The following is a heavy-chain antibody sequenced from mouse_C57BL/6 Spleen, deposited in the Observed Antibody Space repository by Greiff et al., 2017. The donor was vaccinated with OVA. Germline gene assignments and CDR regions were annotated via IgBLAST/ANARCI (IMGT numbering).Heavy chain of an antibody. V-gene: IGHV1-64*01. D-gene: IGHD3-2*02. Sequence: VKLQQPGAELVKPGASVKLSCKASGYTFTSYWMHWVKQRPGQGLEWIGMIHPNSGSTNYNEKFKSKATLTVDKSSSTAYMQLSSLTSEDSAVYYCAREGEAQATGFAYWGQGTLVTVSA. J-gene: IGHJ3*01. CDR3: AREGEAQATGFAY. CDR1: GYTFTSYW. CDR2: IHPNSGST.